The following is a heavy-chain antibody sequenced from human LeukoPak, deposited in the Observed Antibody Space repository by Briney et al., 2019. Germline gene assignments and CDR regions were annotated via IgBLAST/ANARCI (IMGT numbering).Heavy chain of an antibody. CDR2: IYCSRSA. Sequence: SETLSLTCTVSGASISSDGYYWVWLPQPPGKGLEWSGYIYCSRSASYSPSLKSRLTISVDTSKNQFSLKLSSVTAADTTVYYCARDGYNSGYFDYWGQGTLVTVSS. J-gene: IGHJ4*02. CDR1: GASISSDGYY. D-gene: IGHD5-24*01. V-gene: IGHV4-30-4*01. CDR3: ARDGYNSGYFDY.